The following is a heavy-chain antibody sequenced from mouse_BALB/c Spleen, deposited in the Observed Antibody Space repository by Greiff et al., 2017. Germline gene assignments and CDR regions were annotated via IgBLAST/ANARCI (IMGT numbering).Heavy chain of an antibody. Sequence: VKLMESGPELVKPGASVKISCKASGYAFSSSWMNWVKQRPGQGLEWIGRIYPGDGDTNYNGKFKGKATLTADKSSSTAYMQLSSLTSVDSAVYFCARGLVRDRLVDYWGQGTSVTVSS. CDR2: IYPGDGDT. V-gene: IGHV1-82*01. CDR3: ARGLVRDRLVDY. J-gene: IGHJ4*01. D-gene: IGHD2-10*02. CDR1: GYAFSSSW.